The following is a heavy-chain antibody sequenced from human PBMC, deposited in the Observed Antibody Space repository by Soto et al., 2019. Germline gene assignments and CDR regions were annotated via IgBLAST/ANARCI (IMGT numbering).Heavy chain of an antibody. V-gene: IGHV4-4*02. Sequence: QVQLQESGPGLVKPSETLSLTCAVYGGSISSNKWWSWVRQPPGKGLEWVGEIYPSGSTNNNPSLKSPVTISLDKSKNQFSLKLTSVAASVSAVYYCARDVHIVVVPTSLGAMDVWGQGTTVTVSS. J-gene: IGHJ6*02. CDR1: GGSISSNKW. D-gene: IGHD2-2*01. CDR3: ARDVHIVVVPTSLGAMDV. CDR2: IYPSGST.